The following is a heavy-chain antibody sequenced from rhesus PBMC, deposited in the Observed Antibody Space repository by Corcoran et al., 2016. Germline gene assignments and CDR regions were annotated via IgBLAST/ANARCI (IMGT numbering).Heavy chain of an antibody. D-gene: IGHD1-20*01. J-gene: IGHJ6*01. CDR1: GYTFPDYY. CDR3: ARDQGSWNNGGLDS. CDR2: INPYNGNK. V-gene: IGHV1S2*01. Sequence: QVQLVQSGAEVKKPGSSVKVSCKASGYTFPDYYMHWVRHAPLQGLEWMGRINPYNGNKKYAKKFQGRVTNTRETSTSTVYMELCSLRSEDTAVYYCARDQGSWNNGGLDSWGQGVVVTVSS.